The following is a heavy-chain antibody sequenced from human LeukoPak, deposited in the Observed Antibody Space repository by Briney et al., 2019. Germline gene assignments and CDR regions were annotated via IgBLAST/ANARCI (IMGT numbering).Heavy chain of an antibody. V-gene: IGHV3-7*03. CDR3: ARDQWAYGSGSYYNDY. CDR1: GFTFSSYS. Sequence: GGSLRLSCAASGFTFSSYSMNWVRQAPGKGLEWVANIKQDGSEKYYVDSVKGRFTISRNNAKNSLYLQMNSLRAEDTAVYYCARDQWAYGSGSYYNDYWGQGTLVTVSS. D-gene: IGHD3-10*01. J-gene: IGHJ4*02. CDR2: IKQDGSEK.